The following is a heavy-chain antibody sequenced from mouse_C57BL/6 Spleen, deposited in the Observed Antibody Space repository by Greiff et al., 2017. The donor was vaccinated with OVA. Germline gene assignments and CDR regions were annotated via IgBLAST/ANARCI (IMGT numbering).Heavy chain of an antibody. V-gene: IGHV1-69*01. D-gene: IGHD2-13*01. CDR1: GYTFTSYW. Sequence: QVQLQQPGAELVMPGASVKLSCKASGYTFTSYWMHWVKQRPGQGLEWIGEIDPSDSYTNYNQKFKGKSTLTVDKSSSTAYMQLSSRTSEDSAFYVCARVISCGDSYWYIDVWGTGTTVTVSS. J-gene: IGHJ1*03. CDR2: IDPSDSYT. CDR3: ARVISCGDSYWYIDV.